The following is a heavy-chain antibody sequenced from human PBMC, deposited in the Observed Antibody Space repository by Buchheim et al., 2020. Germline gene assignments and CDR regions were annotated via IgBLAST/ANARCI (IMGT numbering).Heavy chain of an antibody. D-gene: IGHD1-1*01. CDR1: GFTFSKHD. J-gene: IGHJ4*02. Sequence: EVQLLESGGGLVQPGGSLRRSCVASGFTFSKHDMNWVRQATGKGPQWVSGITIGGDTYYAASVKGRVPISRDTSKDTLYLQMNSLRAEDTAIYYCANLQLPSNWGQGTL. CDR2: ITIGGDT. CDR3: ANLQLPSN. V-gene: IGHV3-23*01.